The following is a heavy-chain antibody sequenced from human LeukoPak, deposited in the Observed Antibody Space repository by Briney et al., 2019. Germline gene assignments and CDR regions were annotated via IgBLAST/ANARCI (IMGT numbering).Heavy chain of an antibody. Sequence: SETLSLTCTVSGGSISPHYWSWIRQPPGKGLECIGYISYSGSTNYNPSLKSRVTISVDTSKNQFSLKLSSVTAADTAVYYCAGRGVPAFDIWGQGTVVTVSS. CDR2: ISYSGST. CDR1: GGSISPHY. J-gene: IGHJ3*02. V-gene: IGHV4-59*08. D-gene: IGHD3-10*01. CDR3: AGRGVPAFDI.